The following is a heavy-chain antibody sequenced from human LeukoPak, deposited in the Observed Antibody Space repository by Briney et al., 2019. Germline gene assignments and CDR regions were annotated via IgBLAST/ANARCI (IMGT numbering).Heavy chain of an antibody. CDR2: IYYSGST. D-gene: IGHD2/OR15-2a*01. CDR1: GGSMSSSSYY. V-gene: IGHV4-39*01. CDR3: ARPGPHYFGTYYFDY. J-gene: IGHJ4*02. Sequence: SETLSLTCTVSGGSMSSSSYYGRWVRQPPGKGLEWIGSIYYSGSTYYNPSLKSRVTISVDTSKNQFSLKLSSVTAADTAVYYCARPGPHYFGTYYFDYWGQGTLVTVSS.